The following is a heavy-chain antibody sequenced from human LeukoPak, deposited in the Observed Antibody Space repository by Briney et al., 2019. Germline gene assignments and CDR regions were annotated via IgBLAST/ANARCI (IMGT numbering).Heavy chain of an antibody. J-gene: IGHJ3*02. CDR3: AKDLLASDAFDI. Sequence: GGSLRLSCAASGFTFSDYYMSWIRQAPGKGLEWVSYISSSGSTIYYADSVKGRFTISRDNAKNSLYLQMNSLRAEDTAVYYCAKDLLASDAFDIWGQGTMVTVSS. CDR2: ISSSGSTI. V-gene: IGHV3-11*01. CDR1: GFTFSDYY.